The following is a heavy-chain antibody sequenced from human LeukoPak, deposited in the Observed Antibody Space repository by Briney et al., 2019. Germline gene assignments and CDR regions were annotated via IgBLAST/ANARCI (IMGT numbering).Heavy chain of an antibody. J-gene: IGHJ4*02. D-gene: IGHD2-15*01. Sequence: SETLSLTCTASGDSVSSVGYYWSWIRQPPGKGLEWIGYIYDSGSTDYNPSLKSRVTISVDTSKSQFSLKVSSVTAADTAVYYCARVVEVAGDFDSWGQGTLVTVSS. CDR1: GDSVSSVGYY. CDR3: ARVVEVAGDFDS. CDR2: IYDSGST. V-gene: IGHV4-31*03.